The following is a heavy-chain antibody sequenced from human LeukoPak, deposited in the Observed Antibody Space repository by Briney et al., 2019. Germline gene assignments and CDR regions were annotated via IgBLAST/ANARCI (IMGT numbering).Heavy chain of an antibody. CDR3: CYGSGTFFNDAFDF. D-gene: IGHD3-10*01. CDR1: RRSITSYS. V-gene: IGHV4-4*07. J-gene: IGHJ3*01. Sequence: SETLSLTCNVSRRSITSYSWTWIRQPVGKGLEWIGRIFVDGRTNYNPSLKSRVTLSIDTSKNQLSLNVKSVIAADAAVYYCCYGSGTFFNDAFDFWGQGTMVTVSS. CDR2: IFVDGRT.